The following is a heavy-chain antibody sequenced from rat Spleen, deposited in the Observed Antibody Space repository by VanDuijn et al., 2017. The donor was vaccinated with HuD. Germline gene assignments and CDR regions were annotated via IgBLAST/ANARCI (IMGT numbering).Heavy chain of an antibody. J-gene: IGHJ2*01. CDR1: GFTFSDYN. CDR2: ISPSGGST. CDR3: ARREYGGFFGYFDY. V-gene: IGHV5-7*01. Sequence: EVQLVESGGGLVQPGRSLKLSCAASGFTFSDYNMAWVRQAPKKGLEWVATISPSGGSTYYRDSVKGRFTISRDNAKSTLYLQMDSLRSEDTATYYCARREYGGFFGYFDYWGQGVMVTVSS. D-gene: IGHD1-11*01.